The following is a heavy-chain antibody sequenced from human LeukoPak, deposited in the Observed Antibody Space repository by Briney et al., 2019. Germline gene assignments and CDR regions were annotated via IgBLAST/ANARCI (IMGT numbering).Heavy chain of an antibody. Sequence: PSQTLSLTCTVSDGSISSGDYYWSWIRQPPGKGLEWIGYIYYSGSTYYNPSLKSRVTISVDTSKNQFSLKLSSVTAADTAVYYCARESITMVRGTYYYYYYYMDVWGKGTTVTVSS. CDR2: IYYSGST. J-gene: IGHJ6*03. CDR1: DGSISSGDYY. V-gene: IGHV4-30-4*08. D-gene: IGHD3-10*01. CDR3: ARESITMVRGTYYYYYYYMDV.